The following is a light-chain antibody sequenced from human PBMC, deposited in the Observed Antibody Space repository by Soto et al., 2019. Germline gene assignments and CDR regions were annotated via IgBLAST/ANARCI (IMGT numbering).Light chain of an antibody. V-gene: IGKV1-27*01. CDR3: QKYSSVPV. CDR2: AAS. Sequence: DIQMTQSPSSLSASVGDRVTITCRASQDIRNFVAWYQQKPGKAPKLLIYAASTLQSWVPSRFSGSGSGTDFTLTIISLQPEDVATYSCQKYSSVPVFGPGTKVEIK. CDR1: QDIRNF. J-gene: IGKJ3*01.